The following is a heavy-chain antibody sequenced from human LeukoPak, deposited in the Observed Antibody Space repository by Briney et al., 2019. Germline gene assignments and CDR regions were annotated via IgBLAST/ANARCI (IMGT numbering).Heavy chain of an antibody. V-gene: IGHV4-4*07. CDR3: ARDSLVVPAATDAFDI. Sequence: SETLSLTCSVSGGSISSYYWSWIRQPPGKGLEWIGRIYTSGSTNYNPSLKSRVTMSVDTSKNQFSLKLSSVTAADTAVYYCARDSLVVPAATDAFDIWGQGTVVTVSS. D-gene: IGHD2-2*01. CDR1: GGSISSYY. CDR2: IYTSGST. J-gene: IGHJ3*02.